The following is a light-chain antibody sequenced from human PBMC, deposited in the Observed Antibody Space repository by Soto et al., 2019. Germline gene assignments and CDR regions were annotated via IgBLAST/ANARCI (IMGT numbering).Light chain of an antibody. CDR2: DVT. V-gene: IGLV2-11*01. CDR3: CSHAGGSSWV. Sequence: QSALTQPRSVSGSPGQSVTISCTETSGDVGAYDRVSWYQHHPTKAPKLIIYDVTNRPSGVPYRFSGSKSGSTASLTISGLQAEDEADYYCCSHAGGSSWVFGGGTKVTVL. J-gene: IGLJ3*02. CDR1: SGDVGAYDR.